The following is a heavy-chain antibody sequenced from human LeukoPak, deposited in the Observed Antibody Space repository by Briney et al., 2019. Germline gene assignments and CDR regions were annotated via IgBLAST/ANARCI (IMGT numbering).Heavy chain of an antibody. CDR1: GGSISSSGYY. CDR2: IYYSGST. CDR3: ARALAAAFDY. Sequence: SQTLSLTCTVSGGSISSSGYYWSWIRQHPGKGLEWIGYIYYSGSTYYNPSLKSRVTISVDTSKNQFSLKLSSVTAADTAVYYCARALAAAFDYWGQGTLDTVSS. J-gene: IGHJ4*02. V-gene: IGHV4-31*03. D-gene: IGHD2-2*01.